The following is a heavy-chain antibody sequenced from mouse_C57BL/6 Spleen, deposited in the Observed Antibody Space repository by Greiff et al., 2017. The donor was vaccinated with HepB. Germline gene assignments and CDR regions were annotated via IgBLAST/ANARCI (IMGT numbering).Heavy chain of an antibody. V-gene: IGHV1-82*01. D-gene: IGHD3-3*01. CDR3: ARDKGADFDY. CDR2: IYPGDGDT. J-gene: IGHJ2*01. Sequence: QVQLKQSGPELVKPGASVKISCKASGYAFSSSWMNWVKQRPGKGLEWIGRIYPGDGDTNYNGKFKGKATLTADKSSSTAYMQLSSLTSEDSAVYFCARDKGADFDYWGQGTTLTVSS. CDR1: GYAFSSSW.